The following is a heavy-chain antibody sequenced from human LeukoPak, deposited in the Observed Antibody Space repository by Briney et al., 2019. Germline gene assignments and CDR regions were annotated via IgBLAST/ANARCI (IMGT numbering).Heavy chain of an antibody. Sequence: GESLKISCKGSGYSFTSYWIGWVRQMPGKGLEWMGIIYPGDSDTRYSPSFQGQVTISADKSISTAYLQWSSLKASDTAMYYCARANMVRGVGSFFDRNWFDPWGQGTLVTVS. CDR2: IYPGDSDT. V-gene: IGHV5-51*01. D-gene: IGHD3-10*01. CDR1: GYSFTSYW. J-gene: IGHJ5*02. CDR3: ARANMVRGVGSFFDRNWFDP.